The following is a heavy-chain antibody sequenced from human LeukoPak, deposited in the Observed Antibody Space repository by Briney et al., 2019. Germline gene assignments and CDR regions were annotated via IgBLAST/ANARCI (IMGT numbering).Heavy chain of an antibody. CDR1: GGTFSSYA. CDR3: ARDLGYCSSTSCYHNYYYYYGMDV. CDR2: IIPIFGTA. V-gene: IGHV1-69*06. J-gene: IGHJ6*04. Sequence: ASVKVSCKASGGTFSSYAISWVRQAPGQGLEWMGGIIPIFGTANYAQKFQGRVTITADKSTSTAYLELSSLRSEDTAVYYCARDLGYCSSTSCYHNYYYYYGMDVWGKGTTVTVSS. D-gene: IGHD2-2*01.